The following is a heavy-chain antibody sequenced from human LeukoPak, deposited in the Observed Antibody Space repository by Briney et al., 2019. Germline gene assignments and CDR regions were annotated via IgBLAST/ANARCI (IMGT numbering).Heavy chain of an antibody. V-gene: IGHV3-23*01. Sequence: PGGSLRLSCAASGFIFSNYGMHWVRQAPGKGLEWVSAISGSGGSTYYADSVKGRFTISRDNSKNTLYLQMNSLRAEDTAVYYCAKGVGATYYYYMDVWGKGTTVTVSS. CDR2: ISGSGGST. CDR3: AKGVGATYYYYMDV. CDR1: GFIFSNYG. D-gene: IGHD1-26*01. J-gene: IGHJ6*03.